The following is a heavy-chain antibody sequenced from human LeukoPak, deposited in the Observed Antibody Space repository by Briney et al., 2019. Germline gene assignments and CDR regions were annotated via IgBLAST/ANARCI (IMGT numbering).Heavy chain of an antibody. CDR2: IYYSGST. D-gene: IGHD3-10*01. J-gene: IGHJ4*02. CDR3: ARDSGSGSYYNGFDY. V-gene: IGHV4-30-4*01. CDR1: GGPITSNTYY. Sequence: SQTLSLTCSVSGGPITSNTYYWNWIRQPPGKGLEWIGFIYYSGSTYYNPSLKSRITISLDKSKNQFSLRLNSVTAADTAVYYCARDSGSGSYYNGFDYWGQGTLVTVSS.